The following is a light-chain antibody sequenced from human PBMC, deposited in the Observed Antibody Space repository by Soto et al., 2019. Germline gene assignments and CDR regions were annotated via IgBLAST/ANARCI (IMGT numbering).Light chain of an antibody. Sequence: QSVLTRTPSASGTPGQRVTISCSGSSSNIGSNYVYWYQQLPGTAPKLLIHRNNQRPSGVPDRFSGSKSGTSASLAIRGLRSEDEADYYCAAWDDSLSGRYVFGTGTKLTVL. J-gene: IGLJ1*01. V-gene: IGLV1-47*01. CDR2: RNN. CDR1: SSNIGSNY. CDR3: AAWDDSLSGRYV.